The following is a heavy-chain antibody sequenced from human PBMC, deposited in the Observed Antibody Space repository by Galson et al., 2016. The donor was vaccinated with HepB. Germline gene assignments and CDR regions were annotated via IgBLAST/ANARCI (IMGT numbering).Heavy chain of an antibody. CDR2: IHPSGGST. V-gene: IGHV1-46*01. Sequence: SVKVSCKASGYTFTNYYMHWVRQAPGQGLEWMRIIHPSGGSTYYAQKFQGRVTMTRDTSTSTVYMELSSLRSEDTAVYYCASGNCGGDCYLDYWGQGTLVTVSS. CDR3: ASGNCGGDCYLDY. J-gene: IGHJ4*02. D-gene: IGHD2-21*02. CDR1: GYTFTNYY.